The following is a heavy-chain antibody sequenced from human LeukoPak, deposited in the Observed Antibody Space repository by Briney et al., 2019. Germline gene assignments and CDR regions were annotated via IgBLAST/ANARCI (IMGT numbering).Heavy chain of an antibody. CDR2: ISYDGSNK. V-gene: IGHV3-30-3*01. Sequence: GGSLRLSCAASGFTFSSYAMHWVRQAPGKGLEWVAVISYDGSNKYYADSVKGRFTISRDNSKNTLYLQINSLGAEDTAVYYCARDPYSSGWYGFFDYWGQGTLVTVSS. J-gene: IGHJ4*02. D-gene: IGHD6-19*01. CDR3: ARDPYSSGWYGFFDY. CDR1: GFTFSSYA.